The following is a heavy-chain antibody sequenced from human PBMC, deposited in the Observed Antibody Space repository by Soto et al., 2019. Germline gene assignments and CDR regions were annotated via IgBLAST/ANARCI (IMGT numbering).Heavy chain of an antibody. J-gene: IGHJ6*02. Sequence: QVQLVQSGAEVKKPGASVKVSCKASGYTFTANYLHWVRQAPGQGLEWMGWINPNSGGTNYAQRFQAWVTMTRHTSISTAYMELGRLSFDDTAVYYCAREITSSWMDVWGQGTTVTVSS. V-gene: IGHV1-2*04. CDR2: INPNSGGT. D-gene: IGHD6-13*01. CDR3: AREITSSWMDV. CDR1: GYTFTANY.